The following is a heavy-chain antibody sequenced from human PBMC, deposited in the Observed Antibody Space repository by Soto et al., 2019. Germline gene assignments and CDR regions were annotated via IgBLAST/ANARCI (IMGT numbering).Heavy chain of an antibody. CDR2: IIPLLGRA. D-gene: IGHD4-17*01. Sequence: QVQLVQSGAEVKKPGSSVKVSCKASGGPVSSYTLSWVRQAPGQGLEWMGRIIPLLGRATYAGKFQGRVTITANKSTSTVYMDLSILRSEDTAVYFCAGDSVKSDYAFDCWGHGTLVTVSA. CDR3: AGDSVKSDYAFDC. CDR1: GGPVSSYT. J-gene: IGHJ4*01. V-gene: IGHV1-69*08.